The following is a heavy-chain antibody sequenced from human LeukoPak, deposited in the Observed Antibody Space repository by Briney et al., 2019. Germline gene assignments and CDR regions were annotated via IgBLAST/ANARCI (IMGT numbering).Heavy chain of an antibody. Sequence: GGSLRLSCAASGFTLSSYSMNWVRQAPGKGLEWVSYISSSSSTIYYADSVKGRFTISRDNAKNSLYLQMSSLRAEDTAVYYCARPSGYCSGGSCYDDAFDIWGQGTMVTVSS. CDR3: ARPSGYCSGGSCYDDAFDI. D-gene: IGHD2-15*01. CDR2: ISSSSSTI. J-gene: IGHJ3*02. CDR1: GFTLSSYS. V-gene: IGHV3-48*01.